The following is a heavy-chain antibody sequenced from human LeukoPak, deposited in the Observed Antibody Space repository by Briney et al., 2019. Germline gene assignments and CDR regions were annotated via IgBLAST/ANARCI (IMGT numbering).Heavy chain of an antibody. CDR3: ARSAFGGVFVNY. V-gene: IGHV4-59*01. CDR2: IYYSGST. CDR1: GGSISSYY. J-gene: IGHJ4*02. D-gene: IGHD3-16*02. Sequence: SETLSLTCTVSGGSISSYYWSWIRQPPGKGLEWIGYIYYSGSTNCNPSLKSRVTISVDTSKNQFSLKLSSVTAADTAVYYCARSAFGGVFVNYWGQGTLVTVSS.